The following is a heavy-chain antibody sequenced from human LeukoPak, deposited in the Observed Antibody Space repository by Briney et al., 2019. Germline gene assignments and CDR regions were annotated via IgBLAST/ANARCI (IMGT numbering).Heavy chain of an antibody. Sequence: KPSETLSLTCTVSGDSISSNNYYWAWIRQSPEKGLEWIGRIYTSGSTNYNPSLKSRVTISVDTSKNQFSLKLSSVTAADTAVYYCARDPGDTAMADNWFDPWGQGTLVTVSS. J-gene: IGHJ5*02. CDR3: ARDPGDTAMADNWFDP. D-gene: IGHD5-18*01. CDR2: IYTSGST. CDR1: GDSISSNNYY. V-gene: IGHV4-61*02.